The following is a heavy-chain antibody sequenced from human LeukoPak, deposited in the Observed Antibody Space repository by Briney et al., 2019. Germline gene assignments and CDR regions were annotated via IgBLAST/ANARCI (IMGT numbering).Heavy chain of an antibody. J-gene: IGHJ4*02. CDR3: ASRYYGSGSYSDY. CDR1: GGSFSGYY. D-gene: IGHD3-10*01. Sequence: PSETPSLTCAVYGGSFSGYYWTWIRQAPGKGLEWIGEINHSGSTNYNPSLKSRVTISVDTSKNQFSLKLSSVTAADTAVYYCASRYYGSGSYSDYWGQGTLVTVSS. V-gene: IGHV4-34*01. CDR2: INHSGST.